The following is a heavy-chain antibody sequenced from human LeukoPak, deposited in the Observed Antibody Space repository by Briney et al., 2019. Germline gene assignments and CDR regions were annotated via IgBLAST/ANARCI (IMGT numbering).Heavy chain of an antibody. J-gene: IGHJ3*01. V-gene: IGHV5-51*01. CDR1: GYSFSNYW. Sequence: GESLKISCEASGYSFSNYWIGWVRPMPGKGLECLGIIYPSDSYTRYSPSFQGQVTISADKSINTAYLQWSSLKASDTAIYYCAKHAYSDSTSAFDFWGQGTMVTVSS. CDR3: AKHAYSDSTSAFDF. CDR2: IYPSDSYT. D-gene: IGHD4-11*01.